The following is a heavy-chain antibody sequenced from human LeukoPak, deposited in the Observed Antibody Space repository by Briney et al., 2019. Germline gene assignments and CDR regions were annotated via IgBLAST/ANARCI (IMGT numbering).Heavy chain of an antibody. CDR1: GFGFSSYN. V-gene: IGHV3-7*01. CDR3: ARELLSSSRYGGNYYYYYYMDV. D-gene: IGHD6-13*01. Sequence: GGSLRLSCVASGFGFSSYNMSWVRQAPGKGLEWVGNTKPDGSEKYYVDSVKGRFTISRDNAKTSLYLQMNSLRAEDTAVYYCARELLSSSRYGGNYYYYYYMDVWGKGTTVTVSS. CDR2: TKPDGSEK. J-gene: IGHJ6*03.